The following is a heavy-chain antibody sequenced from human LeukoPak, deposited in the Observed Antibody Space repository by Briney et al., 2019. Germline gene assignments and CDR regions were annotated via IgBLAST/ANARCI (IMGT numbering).Heavy chain of an antibody. CDR3: ARGTAWGYYGSGSYYY. V-gene: IGHV4-34*01. CDR1: GGSFSGYY. D-gene: IGHD3-10*01. Sequence: PSETLSLTCAVYGGSFSGYYWSWIRQPPGKGLEWSGEINHSGSTNYNPSLKSRVTISVDTSKNQFSLKLSSVTAADTAVYYCARGTAWGYYGSGSYYYWGQGTLVTVSS. J-gene: IGHJ4*02. CDR2: INHSGST.